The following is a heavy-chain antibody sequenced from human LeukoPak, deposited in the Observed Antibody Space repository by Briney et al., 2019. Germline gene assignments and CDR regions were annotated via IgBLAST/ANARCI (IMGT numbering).Heavy chain of an antibody. CDR3: ARGAYSETHYPIRH. CDR1: GGTFSSYG. V-gene: IGHV1-69*13. J-gene: IGHJ4*02. Sequence: SVKVSCKASGGTFSSYGINWVRQAPGQGLEWMGGIIPLFGSVHYAQKFQGRVTITADESTATAYMDLNSLRSEDTAVYYCARGAYSETHYPIRHWGQGTLVTVSS. D-gene: IGHD5-18*01. CDR2: IIPLFGSV.